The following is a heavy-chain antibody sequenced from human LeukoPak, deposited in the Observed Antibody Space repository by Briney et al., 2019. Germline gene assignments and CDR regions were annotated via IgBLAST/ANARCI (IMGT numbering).Heavy chain of an antibody. V-gene: IGHV1-69*06. CDR2: IIPLFGTA. J-gene: IGHJ5*02. Sequence: SVKVSCKASGGTFSSYTISWVRQAPGQGLEWMGGIIPLFGTANYAQKFQGRVTITADKSTSTAYMEVSSLRSEDTAVYYCARTYCGGDCYSSRGWFDTWGQGTLVTVSS. CDR3: ARTYCGGDCYSSRGWFDT. CDR1: GGTFSSYT. D-gene: IGHD2-21*02.